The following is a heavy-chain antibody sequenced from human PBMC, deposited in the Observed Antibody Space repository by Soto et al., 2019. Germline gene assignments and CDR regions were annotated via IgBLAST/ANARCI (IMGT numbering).Heavy chain of an antibody. D-gene: IGHD3-16*01. CDR2: ISRSGSDT. Sequence: EVQLLESGGGMVQPGGSLRLSCAASGFTFRSFAMTWVRQAPGRGLEWVSDISRSGSDTYYADSVKGRFTISRDNSQNTLFLQMNSLRAEDTAVYYCSRGGWGTITDSWGQGTLVTASP. CDR3: SRGGWGTITDS. CDR1: GFTFRSFA. J-gene: IGHJ4*02. V-gene: IGHV3-23*01.